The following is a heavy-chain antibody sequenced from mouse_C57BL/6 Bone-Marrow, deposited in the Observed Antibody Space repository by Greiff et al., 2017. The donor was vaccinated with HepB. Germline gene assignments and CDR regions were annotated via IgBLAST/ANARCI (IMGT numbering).Heavy chain of an antibody. Sequence: DVQLQESGPGLAKPSQTLSLTCSVTGYSITSDYWNWIRKFPGNKLEYMGYISYSGSTYYNPSLKSRISITRNTSKNQYYLQLNSVTTEDTATYYWARGVYGNYGDYDAMDYWGQGTSVTVSS. J-gene: IGHJ4*01. CDR1: GYSITSDY. CDR3: ARGVYGNYGDYDAMDY. V-gene: IGHV3-8*01. D-gene: IGHD2-10*02. CDR2: ISYSGST.